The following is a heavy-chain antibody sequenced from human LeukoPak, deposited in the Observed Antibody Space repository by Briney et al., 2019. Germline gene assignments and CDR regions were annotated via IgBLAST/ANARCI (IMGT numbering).Heavy chain of an antibody. V-gene: IGHV4-4*09. CDR1: GGSISSYY. D-gene: IGHD3-10*01. J-gene: IGHJ6*03. Sequence: SETLSLTCTVSGGSISSYYWSWIRQPPEKRLEWIGYIYTSGSTNYHPSLKSRVTISVDTSKNQFSLKLNSVTAADTAVYYCARLDRFGANYYYMEVWGKGTSVTVSS. CDR2: IYTSGST. CDR3: ARLDRFGANYYYMEV.